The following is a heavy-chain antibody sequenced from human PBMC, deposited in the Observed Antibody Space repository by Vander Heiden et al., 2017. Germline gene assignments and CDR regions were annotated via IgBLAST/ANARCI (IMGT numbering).Heavy chain of an antibody. CDR3: TRDDPDYYDSSGYYYLF. Sequence: EVQLVESGGGLVQPGRSLRLSCTASGFTLGDYAMSWFRQAPGKGLEWVGFIRSKAYGGTTEYAASVKGRFTISRDDSKSIAYLQMNSLKTEDTAVYYCTRDDPDYYDSSGYYYLFWGQGTLVTVSS. CDR2: IRSKAYGGTT. V-gene: IGHV3-49*03. CDR1: GFTLGDYA. D-gene: IGHD3-22*01. J-gene: IGHJ4*02.